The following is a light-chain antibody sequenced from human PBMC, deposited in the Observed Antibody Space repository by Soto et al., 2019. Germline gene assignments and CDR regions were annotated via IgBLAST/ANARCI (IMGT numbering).Light chain of an antibody. Sequence: EILLTQSPGTLSLSPWEGATLSCSSSQYIASSYLAWYQQRRGQAPRLLIYGASSRATGIPDRFSGRGSGTDFTLTISRLEPEDFAVYYCQQYGGSPYTFGLGTKVDIK. J-gene: IGKJ2*01. CDR1: QYIASSY. CDR3: QQYGGSPYT. V-gene: IGKV3-20*01. CDR2: GAS.